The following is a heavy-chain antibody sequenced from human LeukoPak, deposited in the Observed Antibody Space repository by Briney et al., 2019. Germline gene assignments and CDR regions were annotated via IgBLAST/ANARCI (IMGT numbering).Heavy chain of an antibody. Sequence: GGSLRLSCAASGFTFDNYAMHWVRQAPGKGLEWVSGISWNSGSIGYADSVRGRFTISRDNSKSSLYLQMNSLRVEDTALYYCAKDVGGRWPLYYFDYWGQGTLVTVSS. CDR2: ISWNSGSI. CDR1: GFTFDNYA. CDR3: AKDVGGRWPLYYFDY. V-gene: IGHV3-9*01. J-gene: IGHJ4*02. D-gene: IGHD2-21*02.